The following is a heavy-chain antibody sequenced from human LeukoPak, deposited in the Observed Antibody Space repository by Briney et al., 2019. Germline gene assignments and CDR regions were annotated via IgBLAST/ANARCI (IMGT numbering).Heavy chain of an antibody. CDR2: IKSKTDGGTT. CDR1: GFTFSNAW. V-gene: IGHV3-15*01. J-gene: IGHJ4*02. D-gene: IGHD3-10*01. CDR3: TTNLRYSYGWVDN. Sequence: PGGSLRLSCAASGFTFSNAWMSWVRQAPGKGLEWVGHIKSKTDGGTTDYSAPVRGRFTISRDDSKNTLYLQMNSLKTEDTAVYYCTTNLRYSYGWVDNWGQGTLVTVSS.